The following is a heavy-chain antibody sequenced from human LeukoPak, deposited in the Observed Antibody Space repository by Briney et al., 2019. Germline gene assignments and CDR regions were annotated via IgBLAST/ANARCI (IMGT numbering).Heavy chain of an antibody. J-gene: IGHJ4*02. CDR2: MNPNSGNT. CDR1: GYTFTSYD. CDR3: ARGSYYDSSGYYYDDY. V-gene: IGHV1-8*01. Sequence: ASVKVSCKASGYTFTSYDINWVRQATGQGLEWMGWMNPNSGNTGYAQKFRGRVTMTRNTSISTAYMELSSLRSKDTAVYYCARGSYYDSSGYYYDDYWGQGTLVTVSS. D-gene: IGHD3-22*01.